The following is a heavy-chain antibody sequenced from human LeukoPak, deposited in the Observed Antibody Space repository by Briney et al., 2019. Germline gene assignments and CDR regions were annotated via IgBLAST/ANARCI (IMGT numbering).Heavy chain of an antibody. CDR3: ERKAYYYGSGSYNY. J-gene: IGHJ4*02. D-gene: IGHD3-10*01. CDR1: GGSFSGYY. CDR2: INHSGST. V-gene: IGHV4-34*01. Sequence: SETLSLTCAVYGGSFSGYYCSWIRQPPGKGLEWIGEINHSGSTNYNPSLKSRVTISVDTSKNQFSLKLSSATAADTAVYYCERKAYYYGSGSYNYWGQGTLVTVSS.